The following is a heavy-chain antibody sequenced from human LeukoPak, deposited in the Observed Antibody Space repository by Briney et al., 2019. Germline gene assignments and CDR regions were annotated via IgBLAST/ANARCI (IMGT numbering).Heavy chain of an antibody. CDR2: IYYSGST. D-gene: IGHD6-19*01. J-gene: IGHJ4*02. Sequence: SETLSLTCTVSGGSICSYFWSWIRQPPGKGLEWFGYIYYSGSTNYNPSLKSRVTMSVDTSKNQFSLKLSSVTAADTAVYYCARSSGWYGWGQGTLVTVSS. CDR3: ARSSGWYG. V-gene: IGHV4-59*08. CDR1: GGSICSYF.